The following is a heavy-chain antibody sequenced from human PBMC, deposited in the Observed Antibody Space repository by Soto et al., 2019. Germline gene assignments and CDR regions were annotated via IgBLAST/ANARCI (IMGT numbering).Heavy chain of an antibody. Sequence: SETLSLTCTVSGGSISSGDYYWSWIRQPPGKGLEWIGYIYYSGSTYYNPSLKSRVTISVDTSKNQFSLKLSSVTAADTAVYYCARVWLLGNFDYWGQGTLVTVSS. CDR2: IYYSGST. CDR3: ARVWLLGNFDY. V-gene: IGHV4-30-4*01. D-gene: IGHD2-2*03. CDR1: GGSISSGDYY. J-gene: IGHJ4*02.